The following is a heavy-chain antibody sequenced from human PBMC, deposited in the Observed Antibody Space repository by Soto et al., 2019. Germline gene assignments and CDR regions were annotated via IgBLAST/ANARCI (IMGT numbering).Heavy chain of an antibody. V-gene: IGHV3-23*01. J-gene: IGHJ5*02. CDR1: GFTFSSYA. Sequence: EVQLLESGGGLVQPGGSLRLSCAASGFTFSSYAMSWVRQAPGKGLEWVSAISGSGGSTYYADSVKGRFTISRDNSKNTLYLQMNSLRAEDTAVYYCAKVPHPRITIFGVVIGWFDPWGQGTLVTVSS. D-gene: IGHD3-3*01. CDR2: ISGSGGST. CDR3: AKVPHPRITIFGVVIGWFDP.